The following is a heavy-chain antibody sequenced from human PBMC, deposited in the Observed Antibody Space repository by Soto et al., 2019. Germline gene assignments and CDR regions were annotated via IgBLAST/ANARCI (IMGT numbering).Heavy chain of an antibody. CDR1: GFTFSSYG. CDR2: ISYDGSNK. D-gene: IGHD3-22*01. Sequence: QVQLVESGGGVVQPGRSLRLSCAASGFTFSSYGMHWVRQAPGKGLEWVAVISYDGSNKYYADSVKGRFTISRDNSENTLYLQMNSLRAEDTAVYYCAKDATYYYDSDAFDIWGQGTMVTVSS. CDR3: AKDATYYYDSDAFDI. J-gene: IGHJ3*02. V-gene: IGHV3-30*18.